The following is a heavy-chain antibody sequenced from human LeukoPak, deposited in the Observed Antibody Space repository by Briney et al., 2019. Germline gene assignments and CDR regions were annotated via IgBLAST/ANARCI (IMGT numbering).Heavy chain of an antibody. Sequence: SSETLSLTCTVSGGSIVSSYLSWIRQPAGKGLEWIGRMYYSGTTIYNPSLKSRITLSVDTSKNQFSLKLRSVTAADTAVYYCARENYYDSSGYSEGMDVWGQGTTVTVSS. CDR3: ARENYYDSSGYSEGMDV. V-gene: IGHV4-4*07. CDR2: MYYSGTT. D-gene: IGHD3-22*01. J-gene: IGHJ6*02. CDR1: GGSIVSSY.